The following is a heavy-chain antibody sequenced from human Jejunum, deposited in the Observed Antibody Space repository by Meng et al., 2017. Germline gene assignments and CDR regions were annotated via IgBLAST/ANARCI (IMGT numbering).Heavy chain of an antibody. CDR2: ISVGGSII. CDR1: GFRFSDDH. J-gene: IGHJ5*01. Sequence: VRVVESGGDLAKPGGSLSLSWLASGFRFSDDHMAWIRQAPGKGLEWISYISVGGSIIYYADSVKGRFTISRDDAKNSVYLQMNSLRAEDTAVYYCARDGAHRRFDSWGRGTLVTVSS. CDR3: ARDGAHRRFDS. V-gene: IGHV3-11*01. D-gene: IGHD3-16*01.